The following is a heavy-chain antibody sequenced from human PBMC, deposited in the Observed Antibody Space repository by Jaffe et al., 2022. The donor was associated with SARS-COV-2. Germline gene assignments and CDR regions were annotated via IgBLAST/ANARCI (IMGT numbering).Heavy chain of an antibody. CDR3: ARGGTTVVSAINW. CDR2: ISSSSTNI. Sequence: EVQLVESGGGLVQPGGSLRLSCAASGFTFSSYSMNWVRQAPGKGLEWVSFISSSSTNIHYADSVKGRFTIVRDSSKNTVYLQMSSLRAEDTALYYCARGGTTVVSAINWWGQGTLVTVSS. D-gene: IGHD4-17*01. J-gene: IGHJ4*02. V-gene: IGHV3-48*01. CDR1: GFTFSSYS.